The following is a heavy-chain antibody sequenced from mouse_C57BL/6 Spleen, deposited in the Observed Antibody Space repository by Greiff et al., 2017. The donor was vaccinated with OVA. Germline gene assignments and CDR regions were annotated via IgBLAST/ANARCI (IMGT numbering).Heavy chain of an antibody. D-gene: IGHD2-2*01. J-gene: IGHJ4*01. CDR1: GFTFSSYA. V-gene: IGHV5-9-1*02. Sequence: DVQLVESGEGLVKPGGSLKLSCAASGFTFSSYAMSWVRQTPEKRLEWVAYISSGGDYINYADTVKGRFTISRDNARNTLYLQMISLKSEDTAMYYCTRDEVSAMDYWGQGTSVTVSS. CDR2: ISSGGDYI. CDR3: TRDEVSAMDY.